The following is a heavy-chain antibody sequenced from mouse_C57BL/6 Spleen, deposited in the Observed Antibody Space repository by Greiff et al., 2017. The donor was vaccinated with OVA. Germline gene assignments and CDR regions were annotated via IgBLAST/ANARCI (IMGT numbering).Heavy chain of an antibody. CDR1: GYTFTSYW. V-gene: IGHV1-69*01. CDR3: ARFYDGDY. J-gene: IGHJ2*01. CDR2: IDPSDSYT. D-gene: IGHD2-3*01. Sequence: QVQLQQSGAELVLPGASVKLSCKASGYTFTSYWMHWVKQRPGQGLEWIGEIDPSDSYTNYNQKFKGKSTLTVDKSSSTAYMQLSILTSEDSEVSKSARFYDGDYWGQGTTLTVSS.